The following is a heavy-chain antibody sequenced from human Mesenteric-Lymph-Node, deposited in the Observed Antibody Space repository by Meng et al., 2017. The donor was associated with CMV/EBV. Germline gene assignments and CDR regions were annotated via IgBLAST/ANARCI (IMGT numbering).Heavy chain of an antibody. J-gene: IGHJ4*02. Sequence: GGSLRLSCAASGFTVSSNYMSWVRQAPGKGLEWVSTIYTGGTTYYADSVKGRFTISRDSSKNTLYLQMNSLRPEDTAVYYCARDSSGWYTGFDYWGQGTLVTVSS. D-gene: IGHD6-19*01. CDR3: ARDSSGWYTGFDY. V-gene: IGHV3-66*02. CDR2: IYTGGTT. CDR1: GFTVSSNY.